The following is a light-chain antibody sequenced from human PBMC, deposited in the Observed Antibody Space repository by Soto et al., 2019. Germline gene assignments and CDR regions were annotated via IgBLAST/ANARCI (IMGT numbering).Light chain of an antibody. CDR1: SSDVGGYNY. Sequence: QSVLTQPASVSASPGQSITISCTGTSSDVGGYNYVSWYQQHPGKAPKLMIYEVSNRPSGVSNRFSGSKSGNTASLTISGLQAEDEADYYCSSYTSSSTLVVFGGGTKVTVL. CDR3: SSYTSSSTLVV. CDR2: EVS. J-gene: IGLJ2*01. V-gene: IGLV2-14*01.